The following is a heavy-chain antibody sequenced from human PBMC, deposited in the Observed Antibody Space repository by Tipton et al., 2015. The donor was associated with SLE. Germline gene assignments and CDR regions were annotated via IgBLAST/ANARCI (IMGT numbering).Heavy chain of an antibody. V-gene: IGHV4-39*07. CDR2: IYYSGST. CDR1: SGSISSSSYY. D-gene: IGHD4-17*01. CDR3: AKDYNHDNADYN. J-gene: IGHJ4*02. Sequence: TLSLTCTVSSGSISSSSYYWGWIRQPPGKGLEWIGSIYYSGSTYYNPSLKSRVTISVDTSKNQFSLKLSSVTAADTAVYYCAKDYNHDNADYNWGQGTLVIVSS.